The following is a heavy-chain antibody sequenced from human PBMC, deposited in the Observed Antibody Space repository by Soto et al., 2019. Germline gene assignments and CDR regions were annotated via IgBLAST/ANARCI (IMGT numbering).Heavy chain of an antibody. CDR2: INPNSGGT. D-gene: IGHD3-22*01. CDR3: ARDLPYYDSSGSGAFDI. J-gene: IGHJ3*02. Sequence: QVQLVQSGAEVKKPGASVKVSCKASGYTFTGYYMHWVRQAPGQGLEWMGWINPNSGGTNYAQKVQGRVTMTRDTSISTAYMELSRLRSDVTAVYYCARDLPYYDSSGSGAFDIWGEGRMVTVSS. V-gene: IGHV1-2*02. CDR1: GYTFTGYY.